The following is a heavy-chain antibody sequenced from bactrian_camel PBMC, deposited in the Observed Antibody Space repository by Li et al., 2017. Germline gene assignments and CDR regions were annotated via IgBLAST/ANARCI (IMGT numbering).Heavy chain of an antibody. CDR3: VLRQRYGSNYYTKAASYNY. Sequence: HVQLVESGGGSVQAGGSLRLSCAASGYDYSPNYMVMGWFRQGTGKEREGLAVIDTSDESAYYADSVKGRFTISHDSAKNTLFLQMNSLKTEDTATYYCVLRQRYGSNYYTKAASYNYWGQGTQVTVS. V-gene: IGHV3S54*01. D-gene: IGHD2*01. CDR1: GYDYSPNYMV. J-gene: IGHJ4*01. CDR2: IDTSDESA.